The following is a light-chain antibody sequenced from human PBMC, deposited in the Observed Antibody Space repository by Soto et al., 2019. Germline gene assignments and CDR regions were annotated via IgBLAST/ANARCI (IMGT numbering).Light chain of an antibody. CDR3: QQYENLPT. Sequence: DIQMTESPSSLSASVGYRFTITWQASQNINNYLNWYQQKPGRAPKLLIYDASNLEAGVPSRFRGSGSGTDFTFTISRLQPEDIATYYCQQYENLPTFGQGTRLEI. CDR1: QNINNY. V-gene: IGKV1-33*01. J-gene: IGKJ5*01. CDR2: DAS.